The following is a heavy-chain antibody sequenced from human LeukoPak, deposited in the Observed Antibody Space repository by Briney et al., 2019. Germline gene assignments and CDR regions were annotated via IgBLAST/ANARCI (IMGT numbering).Heavy chain of an antibody. J-gene: IGHJ4*02. D-gene: IGHD3-22*01. Sequence: PGGSLRLSCAASGFTFSSYGMHWVRQAPGKGLEWVAVIWYDGSNKYYADSVKGRFTISRDNSKNTLYLQMNSLRAEDTAVYYCARAPYYDSSGYFAVDYSDYWGQGTLVTVSS. CDR1: GFTFSSYG. V-gene: IGHV3-33*01. CDR2: IWYDGSNK. CDR3: ARAPYYDSSGYFAVDYSDY.